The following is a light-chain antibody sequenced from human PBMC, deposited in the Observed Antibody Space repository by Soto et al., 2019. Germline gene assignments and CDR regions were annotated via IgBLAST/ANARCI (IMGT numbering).Light chain of an antibody. J-gene: IGLJ1*01. V-gene: IGLV1-44*01. CDR3: AAWDDSLSGYV. CDR2: SNN. CDR1: SSNIESNT. Sequence: QSVLTQPPSASGTPGQRVTISCSGSSSNIESNTVTWYQQLPGTAPKLVIYSNNQRPSGVPDRFSGSKSGTSASLAISGLRSEDEADYYCAAWDDSLSGYVFGTGTKVTV.